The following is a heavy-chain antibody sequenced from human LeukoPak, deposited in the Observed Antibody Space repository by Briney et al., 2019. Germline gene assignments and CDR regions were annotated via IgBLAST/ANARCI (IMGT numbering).Heavy chain of an antibody. Sequence: GGSLRLSCAASGFTFDDYAMHWVRQAPGKGLEWVSGISWNSGSIGYADSVKGRFTISRDNSKNTLYLQMNSLRAEDTAVYYCARGLRIAAPLDYWGQGTLVTVSS. CDR1: GFTFDDYA. D-gene: IGHD6-6*01. V-gene: IGHV3-9*01. J-gene: IGHJ4*02. CDR3: ARGLRIAAPLDY. CDR2: ISWNSGSI.